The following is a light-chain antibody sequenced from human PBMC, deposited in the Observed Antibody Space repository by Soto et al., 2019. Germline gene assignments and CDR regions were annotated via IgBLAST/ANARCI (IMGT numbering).Light chain of an antibody. CDR3: CSYAGSNTPVV. J-gene: IGLJ2*01. CDR2: EGS. CDR1: SSDVGKNNL. V-gene: IGLV2-23*01. Sequence: QSALTQPASVSGSPGQSITISCTGTSSDVGKNNLVSWYQQHPGKVPKLMIYEGSKRPAGVSTRFAGSKSGNTASLTISGLQAEDEADYYCCSYAGSNTPVVFGGVTKLTVL.